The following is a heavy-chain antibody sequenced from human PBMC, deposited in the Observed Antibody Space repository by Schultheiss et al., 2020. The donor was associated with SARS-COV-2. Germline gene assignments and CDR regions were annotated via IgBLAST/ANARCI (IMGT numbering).Heavy chain of an antibody. J-gene: IGHJ6*02. CDR1: GGSFSGYY. CDR2: IYYSGST. Sequence: SETLSLTCAVYGGSFSGYYWSWIRQPPGKGLEWIGRIYYSGSTYYNPSLKSRVTISADTSKNQFSLKLSSVTAADTAVYYCARDQRGVTIFGVVTHNYGMDVWGQGTTVTVSS. CDR3: ARDQRGVTIFGVVTHNYGMDV. V-gene: IGHV4-34*01. D-gene: IGHD3-3*01.